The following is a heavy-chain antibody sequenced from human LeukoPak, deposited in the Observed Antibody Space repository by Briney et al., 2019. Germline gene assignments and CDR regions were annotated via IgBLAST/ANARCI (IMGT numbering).Heavy chain of an antibody. Sequence: SETLSLTCSVSGGSISNYFWDWLRQPAGKGLEWVGRLSASGTTNYNPSLRSRVTIAVDTSNNQLSLRVSSVTAADTAVYYCARGSSGYCSAASCFRPEDAFGIWGQGTVVTVS. D-gene: IGHD2-15*01. CDR3: ARGSSGYCSAASCFRPEDAFGI. V-gene: IGHV4-4*07. CDR1: GGSISNYF. J-gene: IGHJ3*02. CDR2: LSASGTT.